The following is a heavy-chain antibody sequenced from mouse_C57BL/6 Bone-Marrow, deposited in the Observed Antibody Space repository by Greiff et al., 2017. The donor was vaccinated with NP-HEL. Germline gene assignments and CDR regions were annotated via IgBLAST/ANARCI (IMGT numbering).Heavy chain of an antibody. J-gene: IGHJ1*03. CDR3: VTRYYSV. D-gene: IGHD1-1*01. CDR2: IRRKSSNYAT. V-gene: IGHV10-3*01. Sequence: EVKLVESGGGLVQPKGSLKLSCAASGFTFNTYAMHWVRQAPGKGLEWVARIRRKSSNYATYYAVSVKDRFTISRYDSQSMLYLHMHNMKTEDTAMYYCVTRYYSVWGTGNTVTVSS. CDR1: GFTFNTYA.